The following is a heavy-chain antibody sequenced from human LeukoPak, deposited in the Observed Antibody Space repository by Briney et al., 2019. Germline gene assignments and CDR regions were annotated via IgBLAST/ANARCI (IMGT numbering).Heavy chain of an antibody. D-gene: IGHD3-10*01. CDR3: ARGSLDYYGYYFDY. CDR1: GFTFSSYS. Sequence: GGSLRLSCAASGFTFSSYSMNWVRQAPGKGLEWVSSISSSSSYIYYADSVKGRFTISRDNAKNSLYLQMNSLRAEDTAVYYCARGSLDYYGYYFDYWGQGTLVTVSS. CDR2: ISSSSSYI. J-gene: IGHJ4*02. V-gene: IGHV3-21*04.